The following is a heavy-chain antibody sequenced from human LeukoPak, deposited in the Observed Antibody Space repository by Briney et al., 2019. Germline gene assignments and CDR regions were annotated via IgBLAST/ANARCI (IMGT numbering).Heavy chain of an antibody. CDR2: ISSTSIYI. J-gene: IGHJ4*02. D-gene: IGHD3-10*01. CDR1: GFTFSSHS. CDR3: ARDRPYYYGSGSNIF. Sequence: SGGSLRLSCAASGFTFSSHSVNWVRQAPGKGLEWVSSISSTSIYIYYVDSVKGRITISSDNTKNSLYLQMNSLRAEDTAVYYCARDRPYYYGSGSNIFWGQGTLVTVSS. V-gene: IGHV3-21*06.